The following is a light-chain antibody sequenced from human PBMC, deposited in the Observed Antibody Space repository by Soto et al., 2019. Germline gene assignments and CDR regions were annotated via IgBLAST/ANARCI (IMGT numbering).Light chain of an antibody. CDR3: QHYKSYSYT. CDR2: DAS. V-gene: IGKV1-5*01. CDR1: QSISNW. J-gene: IGKJ2*01. Sequence: DIQMTQSPSTLSASVGDRVTITCRASQSISNWLAWHQQKPGKAPKLLIYDASTLDIGVPSRFSGSGFGTEFSLTISSLQPDDFATFYCQHYKSYSYTFGQGTKLEVK.